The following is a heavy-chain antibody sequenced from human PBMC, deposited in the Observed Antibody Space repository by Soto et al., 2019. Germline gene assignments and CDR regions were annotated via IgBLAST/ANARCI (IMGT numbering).Heavy chain of an antibody. Sequence: ASVKVSCKASGYTFTSYGISWVRQAPGQGLEWLGWISAYNGNTNYAQKLQGRVTMTTDTSTSTAYMELRSLRSDDTAVYYCASNIVVVPAKEENYYYGMDVWGQGTTVTVSS. J-gene: IGHJ6*02. CDR3: ASNIVVVPAKEENYYYGMDV. D-gene: IGHD2-2*01. V-gene: IGHV1-18*01. CDR2: ISAYNGNT. CDR1: GYTFTSYG.